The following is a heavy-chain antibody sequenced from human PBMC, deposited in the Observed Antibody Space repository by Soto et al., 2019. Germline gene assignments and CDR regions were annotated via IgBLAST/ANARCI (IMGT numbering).Heavy chain of an antibody. CDR2: IIPIFGTA. Sequence: QVQLVQSGAEVKKPGSSVKVSCKASGGTFSSYAISWVRQAPEQGLEWMGGIIPIFGTANYAQKFQGRVTITADESTSTAYMELSSLRSEDTAVYYCARDFLGCSGGSCYSLGLDYWGQGTLVTVSS. D-gene: IGHD2-15*01. J-gene: IGHJ4*02. CDR3: ARDFLGCSGGSCYSLGLDY. CDR1: GGTFSSYA. V-gene: IGHV1-69*01.